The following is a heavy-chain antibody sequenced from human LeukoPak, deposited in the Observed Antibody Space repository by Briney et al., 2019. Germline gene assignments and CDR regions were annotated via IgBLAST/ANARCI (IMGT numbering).Heavy chain of an antibody. CDR1: GGSISSYY. V-gene: IGHV4-59*01. Sequence: PSETLSLTCTVSGGSISSYYWSWIRQPAGKGLEWIGYIYYSGSTNYNPSLKSRVTISVDTSKNQFSLKLSPVTAADTAVYYCAREYCSSTSCYYDYWGQGTLVTVSS. CDR2: IYYSGST. J-gene: IGHJ4*02. D-gene: IGHD2-2*01. CDR3: AREYCSSTSCYYDY.